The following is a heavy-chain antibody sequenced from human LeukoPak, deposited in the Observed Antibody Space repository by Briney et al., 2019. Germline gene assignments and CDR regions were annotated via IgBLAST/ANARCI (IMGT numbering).Heavy chain of an antibody. CDR2: IKQDGSEK. CDR1: GFTLSSYW. J-gene: IGHJ4*02. V-gene: IGHV3-7*01. Sequence: GGSLRLSCAASGFTLSSYWMSWVRQAPGKGLEWVANIKQDGSEKYYVDSVKGRFTISRDNAKNSLYLQMNSLRAEDTAVYYCARIAAAGCDYWGQGTLVTVSS. D-gene: IGHD6-13*01. CDR3: ARIAAAGCDY.